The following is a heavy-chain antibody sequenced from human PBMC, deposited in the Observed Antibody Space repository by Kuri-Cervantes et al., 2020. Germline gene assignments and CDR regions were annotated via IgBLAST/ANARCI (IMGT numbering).Heavy chain of an antibody. D-gene: IGHD2-2*01. J-gene: IGHJ4*02. CDR3: ARVPPAGMDY. V-gene: IGHV4-39*07. Sequence: SETLSLTCTVSGGSISSSSYYWGWIRQPPGKGLEWIGSIYYSGSAYYNPSLKSRVTISVDTSKNQFSLKLSSVTAADTAVYYCARVPPAGMDYWGQGTLVTSPQ. CDR1: GGSISSSSYY. CDR2: IYYSGSA.